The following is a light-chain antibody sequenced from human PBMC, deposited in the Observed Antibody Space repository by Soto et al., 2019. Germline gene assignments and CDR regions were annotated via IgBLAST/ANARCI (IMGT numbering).Light chain of an antibody. CDR2: KAS. J-gene: IGKJ1*01. Sequence: EIMMTQSPAALSVSPGERATISCRASQSVSSKLAWHQQKPGQAPKILMYKASSIAIGIPARFSGSGSGTDFTLTISRLQPEDFAVYYCQQYDSSSWTFGQGTKV. CDR3: QQYDSSSWT. V-gene: IGKV3-15*01. CDR1: QSVSSK.